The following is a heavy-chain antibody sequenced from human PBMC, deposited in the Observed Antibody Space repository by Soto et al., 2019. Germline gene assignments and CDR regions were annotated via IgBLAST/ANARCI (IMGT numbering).Heavy chain of an antibody. Sequence: ASVKVSCKASGYNFNSYGVAWVRQAPGQGLEWMGWISGYNGNFMYAEKVEERVTMTTDTSTSTAYMELRSLRSDDTAVYFRAREVDIVPTPGGDYWGQGTLVTVSS. D-gene: IGHD5-12*01. V-gene: IGHV1-18*04. CDR2: ISGYNGNF. CDR3: AREVDIVPTPGGDY. J-gene: IGHJ4*01. CDR1: GYNFNSYG.